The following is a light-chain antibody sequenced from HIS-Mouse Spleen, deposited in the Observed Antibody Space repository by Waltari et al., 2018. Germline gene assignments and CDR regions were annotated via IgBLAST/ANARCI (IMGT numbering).Light chain of an antibody. V-gene: IGKV1-9*01. J-gene: IGKJ3*01. CDR2: AAS. CDR3: QQSYSTPFT. Sequence: DIQLTQSPSFLSASVGDRVTITCRASQGISSYLAWYQQKPGKAPKLLIYAASTLQSGVPSRFSGSGSWTEFTLTISSLQPEDFATYYCQQSYSTPFTFGPGTKVDIK. CDR1: QGISSY.